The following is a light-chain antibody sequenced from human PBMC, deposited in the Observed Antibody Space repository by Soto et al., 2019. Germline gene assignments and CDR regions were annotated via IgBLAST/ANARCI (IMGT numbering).Light chain of an antibody. CDR3: QQYYDTPTYT. CDR2: WAS. CDR1: QSVLYNSNNKNY. V-gene: IGKV4-1*01. Sequence: DIVMTQSPDSLAVSLGERATINCKSSQSVLYNSNNKNYLAWYQQRPGQPPKLLIYWASTRESGVPDRFSGSGSGPDFTLTISNLQAEDVAIYYCQQYYDTPTYTFGQGTKLEIK. J-gene: IGKJ2*01.